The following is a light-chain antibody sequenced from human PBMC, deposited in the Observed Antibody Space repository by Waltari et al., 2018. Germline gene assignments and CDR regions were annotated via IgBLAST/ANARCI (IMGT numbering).Light chain of an antibody. J-gene: IGKJ2*01. Sequence: VVMTQSPLSLPGTLGQPASISCRSSQSLVHSDGNTYLEWFQQRPGQSPRRLIYKVSTRDSGVPDRFSGSGSGTDFTLKISRVEAEDVGLYYCMQVTHWPHTFGQGTSLEI. CDR2: KVS. CDR3: MQVTHWPHT. CDR1: QSLVHSDGNTY. V-gene: IGKV2-30*02.